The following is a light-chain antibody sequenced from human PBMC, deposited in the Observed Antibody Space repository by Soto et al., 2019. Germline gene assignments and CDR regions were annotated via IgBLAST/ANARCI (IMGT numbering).Light chain of an antibody. V-gene: IGKV3-15*01. CDR2: GAS. J-gene: IGKJ5*01. CDR3: QQHNNWPPIT. CDR1: QSVRNN. Sequence: EIVMTQSPGTLSVSPGERATLSCRASQSVRNNLAWYQQQPGQAPGLVIYGASTRATGAPARFSGSGFETEFTLTISSLQSEDFEVYYCQQHNNWPPITFGQGTRLEIK.